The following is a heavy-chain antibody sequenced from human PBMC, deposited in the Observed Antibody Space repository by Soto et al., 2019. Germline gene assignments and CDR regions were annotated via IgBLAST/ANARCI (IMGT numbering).Heavy chain of an antibody. CDR1: GGNFTNYG. CDR2: IIPLFGTT. Sequence: SVKVSCKAFGGNFTNYGISWVRQAPGQGLEWMGGIIPLFGTTNYAQKFRGRVTVTADESTSTVYMELNSLRSEDTAIYYCARAHGTSWYNWFGPWGQGTLVTVSS. CDR3: ARAHGTSWYNWFGP. D-gene: IGHD1-26*01. J-gene: IGHJ5*02. V-gene: IGHV1-69*13.